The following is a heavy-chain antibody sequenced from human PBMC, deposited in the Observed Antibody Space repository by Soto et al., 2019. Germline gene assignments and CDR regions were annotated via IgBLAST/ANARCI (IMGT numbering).Heavy chain of an antibody. D-gene: IGHD2-21*02. CDR1: GRSVGIGGYY. CDR2: IHYSGST. CDR3: ARQRTSVVTQAYFDV. Sequence: SVTRSLTFPVSGRSVGIGGYYGVWISQPPGKGLEWIGSIHYSGSTYDSPSLKSRVTISVDTSKNQLPLKLKSVTAADTALYFCARQRTSVVTQAYFDVWGPGSLVTVSS. V-gene: IGHV4-39*01. J-gene: IGHJ4*02.